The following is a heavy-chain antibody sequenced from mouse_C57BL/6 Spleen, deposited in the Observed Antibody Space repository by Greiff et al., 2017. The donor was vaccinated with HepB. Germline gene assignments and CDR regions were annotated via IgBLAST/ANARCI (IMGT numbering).Heavy chain of an antibody. J-gene: IGHJ2*01. CDR1: GYTFTSYW. D-gene: IGHD2-3*01. CDR2: IHPNSGST. CDR3: SPIYDGYYGGFDY. V-gene: IGHV1-64*01. Sequence: QVQLKQPGAELVKPGASVKLSCKASGYTFTSYWMHWVKQRPGQGLEWIGMIHPNSGSTNYNEKFKSKATLTVDKSSSTAYMQLSSLTSEDSAVYYCSPIYDGYYGGFDYWGQGTTLTVSS.